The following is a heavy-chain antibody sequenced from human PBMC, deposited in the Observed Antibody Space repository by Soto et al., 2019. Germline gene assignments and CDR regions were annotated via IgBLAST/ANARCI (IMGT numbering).Heavy chain of an antibody. J-gene: IGHJ6*02. CDR3: ARRPLVGYYYGMDV. V-gene: IGHV1-69*13. Sequence: VASVKVSCKASGGTFSSYAISWVRQAPGQGLEWMGGIIPIFGTANYAQKFQGRVTITADESTSTAYMELSSLRSEDTAVYYCARRPLVGYYYGMDVWGQGTTVTVSS. D-gene: IGHD6-13*01. CDR1: GGTFSSYA. CDR2: IIPIFGTA.